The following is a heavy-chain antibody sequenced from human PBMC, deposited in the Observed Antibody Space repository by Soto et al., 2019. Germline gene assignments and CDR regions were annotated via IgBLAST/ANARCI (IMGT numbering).Heavy chain of an antibody. J-gene: IGHJ6*02. CDR2: TRNKANSYTT. CDR3: ARDSYYYGSGSYYGMDV. V-gene: IGHV3-72*01. CDR1: GFTFSDHY. Sequence: PVGSLRLSCAASGFTFSDHYMDWVRQAPGKGLEWVGRTRNKANSYTTEYAASVKGRFTISRDDSKNSLYLQMNSLKTEDTAVYYCARDSYYYGSGSYYGMDVWGQGTTVTVSS. D-gene: IGHD3-10*01.